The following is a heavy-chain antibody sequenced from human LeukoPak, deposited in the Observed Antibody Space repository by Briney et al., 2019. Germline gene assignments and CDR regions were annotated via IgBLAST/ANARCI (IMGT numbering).Heavy chain of an antibody. J-gene: IGHJ4*02. D-gene: IGHD3-10*01. Sequence: GGSLRLSCAASGFTFSSYAMSWVRQAPGKGLVWVSRINSDGSSTSYADSVKGRFTISRDNAKNTVHLQMNSLRAEDTAVYYCARAVGSQIDYWGQGTLVTVSS. V-gene: IGHV3-74*01. CDR2: INSDGSST. CDR3: ARAVGSQIDY. CDR1: GFTFSSYA.